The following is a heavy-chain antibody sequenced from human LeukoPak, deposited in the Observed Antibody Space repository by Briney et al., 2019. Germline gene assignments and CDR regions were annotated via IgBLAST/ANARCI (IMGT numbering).Heavy chain of an antibody. J-gene: IGHJ5*02. CDR1: GGSISSYY. D-gene: IGHD3-3*01. CDR2: IYYSGTT. V-gene: IGHV4-59*01. CDR3: ARGDYDFWSGNWRFDP. Sequence: SETLSLTCTVSGGSISSYYWSWIRQPPGKGLEWIGYIYYSGTTSYNPSLKSRVTISVDASKNQFSLKVDSVSAADTAVYYCARGDYDFWSGNWRFDPWGQGTLVTVSS.